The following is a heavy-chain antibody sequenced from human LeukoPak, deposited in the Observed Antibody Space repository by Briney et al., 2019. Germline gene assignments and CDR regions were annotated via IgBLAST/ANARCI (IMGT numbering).Heavy chain of an antibody. J-gene: IGHJ5*02. CDR1: GGSISSGGYY. V-gene: IGHV4-31*03. CDR2: IYYSGST. D-gene: IGHD6-13*01. CDR3: ATRRFSSSWYGGSSTFDNWFDP. Sequence: SETLSLTCTVSGGSISSGGYYWSWIRQHPGKGLEWIGYIYYSGSTYYNPSLKSRVTISVDTSKNQFSLKLSSVTAADTAVYYCATRRFSSSWYGGSSTFDNWFDPWGQGTLVTVSS.